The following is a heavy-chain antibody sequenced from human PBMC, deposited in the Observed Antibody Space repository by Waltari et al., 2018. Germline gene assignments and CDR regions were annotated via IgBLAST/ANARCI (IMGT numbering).Heavy chain of an antibody. J-gene: IGHJ6*03. Sequence: EVQLVESGGGLVKPGGSLRLSCSASGFTFSSSTMNWVRQAPGKGLEWVSSISSSSSYIYYADSVKGRFTISRDNAKNSLYLQMNSLRAEDTAVYYCVRPADYYYYYMDVWGKGTTVTVSS. CDR3: VRPADYYYYYMDV. CDR2: ISSSSSYI. V-gene: IGHV3-21*01. CDR1: GFTFSSST.